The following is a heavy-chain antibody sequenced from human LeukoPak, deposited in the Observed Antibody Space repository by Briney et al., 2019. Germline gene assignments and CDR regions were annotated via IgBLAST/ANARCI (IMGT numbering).Heavy chain of an antibody. D-gene: IGHD1-1*01. J-gene: IGHJ4*02. CDR3: ARRAYSAAYWKHFDY. CDR1: GFTFRHYN. CDR2: INHSGST. V-gene: IGHV4-34*01. Sequence: GSLRLSCAASGFTFRHYNMNWVRQPPGKGLEWIGEINHSGSTNYNPSLKSRVTISVDTSKNQFSLKLSSVTAADTAVYYCARRAYSAAYWKHFDYWGQGTLVTVSS.